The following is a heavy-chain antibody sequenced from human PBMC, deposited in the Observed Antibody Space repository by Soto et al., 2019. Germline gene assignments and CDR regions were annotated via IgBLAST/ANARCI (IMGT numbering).Heavy chain of an antibody. J-gene: IGHJ5*02. CDR1: GGSISSYY. V-gene: IGHV4-59*01. D-gene: IGHD3-10*01. CDR2: IYYSGST. CDR3: ARGGTMVRGVIITRFYP. Sequence: PSETLSLTCTVSGGSISSYYWSWIRQPPGKGLEWIGYIYYSGSTNYNPSLKSRVTISVDTSKNQFSPKLSSVTAADTAVYYCARGGTMVRGVIITRFYPWGQGTLVTVS.